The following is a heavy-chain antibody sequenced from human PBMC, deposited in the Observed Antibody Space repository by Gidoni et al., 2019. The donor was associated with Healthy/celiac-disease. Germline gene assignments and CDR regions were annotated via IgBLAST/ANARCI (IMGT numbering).Heavy chain of an antibody. J-gene: IGHJ4*02. CDR2: ISGSGGST. CDR3: AKYGSGSVQRPADY. CDR1: GFTCSSYA. V-gene: IGHV3-23*01. Sequence: EVQLLESGGGLVQPGGSVRLSCAASGFTCSSYAMSWVRQAQGKGLEWVSGISGSGGSTYYADSVKGRFTISRDNSKNTLYLQMNSLRAEDTAVYYCAKYGSGSVQRPADYWGQGTLVTASS. D-gene: IGHD3-10*01.